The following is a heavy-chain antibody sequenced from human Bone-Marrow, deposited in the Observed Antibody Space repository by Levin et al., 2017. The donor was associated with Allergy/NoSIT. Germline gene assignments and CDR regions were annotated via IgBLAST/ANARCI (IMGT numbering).Heavy chain of an antibody. CDR1: GFTFSDYS. J-gene: IGHJ3*01. Sequence: ASVKVSCIVSGFTFSDYSIYWVRQAPGKGLEWISSISSDSSDLYYADSVKGRFTISRDNAKNSLNLQVSSLRAEDTAVYHCVRGIIGDVRVAHKEASDVWGQGTMVTVSS. D-gene: IGHD2/OR15-2a*01. CDR2: ISSDSSDL. V-gene: IGHV3-21*01. CDR3: VRGIIGDVRVAHKEASDV.